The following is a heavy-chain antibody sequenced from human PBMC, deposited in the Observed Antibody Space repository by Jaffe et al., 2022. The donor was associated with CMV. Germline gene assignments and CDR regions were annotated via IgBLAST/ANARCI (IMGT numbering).Heavy chain of an antibody. CDR2: IYYSGST. V-gene: IGHV4-39*01. CDR1: GGSISSSSYY. J-gene: IGHJ5*02. CDR3: ARRGARPGVRGGLNWFDP. Sequence: QLQLQESGPGLVKPSETLSLTCTVSGGSISSSSYYWGWIRQPPGKGLEWIGSIYYSGSTYYNPSLKSRVTISVDTSKNQFSLKLSSVTAADTAVYYCARRGARPGVRGGLNWFDPWGQGTLVTVSS. D-gene: IGHD3-10*01.